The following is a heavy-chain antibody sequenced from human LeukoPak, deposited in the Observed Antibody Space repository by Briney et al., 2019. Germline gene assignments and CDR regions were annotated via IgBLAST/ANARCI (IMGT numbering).Heavy chain of an antibody. J-gene: IGHJ4*02. CDR2: IYHSGST. Sequence: PSETLSLTCTVSGGSISSGGYYWSWIRQPPGKGLEWIGYIYHSGSTYYNPSLKSRVTISVDRSKNQFSLKLSSVTAADTAVYYCARVGSGSLGASFIRVYWGQGTLVTVSS. D-gene: IGHD1-26*01. CDR1: GGSISSGGYY. V-gene: IGHV4-30-2*01. CDR3: ARVGSGSLGASFIRVY.